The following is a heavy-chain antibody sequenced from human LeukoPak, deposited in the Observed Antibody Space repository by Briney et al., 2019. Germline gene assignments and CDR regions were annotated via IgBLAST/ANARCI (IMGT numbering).Heavy chain of an antibody. J-gene: IGHJ3*02. CDR3: ARDPDSSSWSADAFDI. CDR1: GYTFTGYY. CDR2: INPNSGGT. D-gene: IGHD6-13*01. V-gene: IGHV1-2*02. Sequence: GASVKVSCKASGYTFTGYYMHWVRQAPGQGLEWMGWINPNSGGTNYAQKLQGRVTMTRDTSISTAYMELSRLRSDDTAVYYCARDPDSSSWSADAFDIWGQGTMVTVSS.